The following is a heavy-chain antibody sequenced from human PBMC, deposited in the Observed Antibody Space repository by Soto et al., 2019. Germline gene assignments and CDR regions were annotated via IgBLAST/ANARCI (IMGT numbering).Heavy chain of an antibody. Sequence: QVHLVQSGAEVKKPGSSVRVSCKASGGSFSTYAFNWVRLAPGQGLEWLGGIITFFGAAMYAQKFRGRVPITADEFTTTAYMELSGLRSDDPAVYYCARGGKERFRGPGMDVWGQGTAVTVS. CDR2: IITFFGAA. CDR1: GGSFSTYA. V-gene: IGHV1-69*01. D-gene: IGHD2-21*01. CDR3: ARGGKERFRGPGMDV. J-gene: IGHJ6*02.